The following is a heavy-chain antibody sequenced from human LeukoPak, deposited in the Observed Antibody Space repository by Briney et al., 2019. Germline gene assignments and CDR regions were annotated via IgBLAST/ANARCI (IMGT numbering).Heavy chain of an antibody. CDR1: GFSFSSSG. V-gene: IGHV3-33*06. D-gene: IGHD2-15*01. Sequence: GGSLRLSCEGSGFSFSSSGMHWVRQAPGKGLEWVAGIWSDGSHKYYADSVKGRFTISRDNSENTLYLQMNSLRAEDTALYYCAKPTRGSGGSFLIDYWGQGTLVTVSS. CDR2: IWSDGSHK. CDR3: AKPTRGSGGSFLIDY. J-gene: IGHJ4*02.